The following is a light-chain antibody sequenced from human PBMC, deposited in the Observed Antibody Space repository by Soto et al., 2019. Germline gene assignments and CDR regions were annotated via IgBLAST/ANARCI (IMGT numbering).Light chain of an antibody. CDR2: DVS. J-gene: IGLJ1*01. Sequence: QSALTQPASVSGSPGQSITISCTGTSSDVGDYDYVSWYQQHPGKAPKLMIYDVSNRPSGVSNRFSGSKSGNTASLTISGLQAEDEADYYCSSYTISNTLYVFGSGTKVTV. CDR1: SSDVGDYDY. V-gene: IGLV2-14*01. CDR3: SSYTISNTLYV.